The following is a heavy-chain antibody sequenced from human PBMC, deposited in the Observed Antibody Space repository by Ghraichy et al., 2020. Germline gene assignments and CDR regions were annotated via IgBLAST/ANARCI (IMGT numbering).Heavy chain of an antibody. CDR1: GFTFSSYG. CDR3: AKKFGYSYGRGPSGYFDY. V-gene: IGHV3-30*18. D-gene: IGHD5-18*01. Sequence: GGSLRLSCAASGFTFSSYGMHWVRQAPGKGLEWVAVISYDGSNKYYADSVKGRFTISRDNSKNTLYLQMNSLRAEDTAVYYCAKKFGYSYGRGPSGYFDYWGQGTLVTVSS. J-gene: IGHJ4*02. CDR2: ISYDGSNK.